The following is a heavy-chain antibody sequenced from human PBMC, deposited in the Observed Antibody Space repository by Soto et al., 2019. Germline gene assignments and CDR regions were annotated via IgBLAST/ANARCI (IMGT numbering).Heavy chain of an antibody. V-gene: IGHV3-20*04. D-gene: IGHD3-16*01. CDR2: ITWNAGSK. J-gene: IGHJ3*01. CDR1: GFRFDDFG. Sequence: EVQLVESGGGVVRPGGSLRLSCVASGFRFDDFGLTWVRQVPGKGPEWVAGITWNAGSKGYADSVTGRFTISRDKAKISLHLQMDSLREEDTGLYFCARDGGVVTVDAFDLWGQGTMVTVSS. CDR3: ARDGGVVTVDAFDL.